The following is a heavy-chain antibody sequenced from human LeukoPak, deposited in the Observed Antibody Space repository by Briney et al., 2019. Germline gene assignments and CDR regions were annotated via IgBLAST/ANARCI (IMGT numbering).Heavy chain of an antibody. D-gene: IGHD5-18*01. CDR3: ARGDTAIDPPYYFDY. V-gene: IGHV1-2*06. Sequence: ASVKVSCKASGYTFTGYYMHWVRQAPGQGLEWMGRINPNSGGTNYAQKFQGRVTMTTDTSTSTTYMELRSLRSDDTAVYYCARGDTAIDPPYYFDYWGQGTLVTVSS. CDR1: GYTFTGYY. CDR2: INPNSGGT. J-gene: IGHJ4*02.